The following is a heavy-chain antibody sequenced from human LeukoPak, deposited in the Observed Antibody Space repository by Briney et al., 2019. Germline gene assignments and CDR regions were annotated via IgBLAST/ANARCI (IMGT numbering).Heavy chain of an antibody. CDR1: GFIFSDYT. V-gene: IGHV3-48*02. CDR3: ARGSSRAFDI. Sequence: GGSLRLSCAASGFIFSDYTMNWVRQAPGKGLEWVSYITSTSNTIYYADSVKGRFTISRDNAKNSLYLQMNSLRDEDTAVYFCARGSSRAFDIWGQGTIVTVSS. J-gene: IGHJ3*02. CDR2: ITSTSNTI.